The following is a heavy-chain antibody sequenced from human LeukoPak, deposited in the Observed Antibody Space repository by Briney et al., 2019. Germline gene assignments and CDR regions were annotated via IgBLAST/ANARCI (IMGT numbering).Heavy chain of an antibody. D-gene: IGHD3-10*01. CDR2: INNEGSDT. V-gene: IGHV3-74*01. CDR1: GFSFADSW. CDR3: ARVSGLGMNEYYQH. J-gene: IGHJ1*01. Sequence: GGSLRLSCAASGFSFADSWMHWVRQAPGKGLVWVSRINNEGSDTRYADTVRGRFTISRDNAKNTLYLQMNSLRAEDTAVYYCARVSGLGMNEYYQHWGQGTLVTVPS.